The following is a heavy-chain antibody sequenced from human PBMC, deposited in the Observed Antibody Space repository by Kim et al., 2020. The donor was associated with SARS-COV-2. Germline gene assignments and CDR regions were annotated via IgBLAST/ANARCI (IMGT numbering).Heavy chain of an antibody. CDR2: IYYSET. J-gene: IGHJ3*02. CDR3: ARDVGERVVTISAFDI. D-gene: IGHD5-12*01. Sequence: SETLSLTCTVSGGSVSSGNFYWNWIRQPPGKGLEWIGYIYYSETNYNPSLKSRVTISLDTSKNQLSLRLSSVTAADTAVYYCARDVGERVVTISAFDIWGQGTMVTVSS. CDR1: GGSVSSGNFY. V-gene: IGHV4-61*01.